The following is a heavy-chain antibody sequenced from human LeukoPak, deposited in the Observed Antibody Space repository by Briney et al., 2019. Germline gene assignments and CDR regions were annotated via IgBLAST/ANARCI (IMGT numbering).Heavy chain of an antibody. J-gene: IGHJ3*01. CDR1: GGSISTFY. CDR3: ARHPFSDGFDL. CDR2: IFHTGHS. V-gene: IGHV4-59*08. Sequence: SETLSLTCTVSGGSISTFYWSWLRQPPGKGLEWIGYIFHTGHSNHNPSLKGRVTISVDTSKNQFSLNLNSVTAADTAMYYCARHPFSDGFDLWGQGTMVTVSS.